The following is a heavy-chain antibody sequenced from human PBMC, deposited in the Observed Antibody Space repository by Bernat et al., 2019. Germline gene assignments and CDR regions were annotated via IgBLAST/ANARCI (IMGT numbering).Heavy chain of an antibody. CDR3: ARGGPTMIVVVITDYYYGMDV. D-gene: IGHD3-22*01. CDR2: ISAYNGNT. CDR1: GYTFTSYG. Sequence: VQLVQSGAEVKKPGASVKVSCKASGYTFTSYGISWVRQAPGQGREWMGWISAYNGNTNYAQKLQGRVTMTTDTSTSTAYMELRSLRSDDTAVYYCARGGPTMIVVVITDYYYGMDVWGQGTTVTVSS. V-gene: IGHV1-18*01. J-gene: IGHJ6*02.